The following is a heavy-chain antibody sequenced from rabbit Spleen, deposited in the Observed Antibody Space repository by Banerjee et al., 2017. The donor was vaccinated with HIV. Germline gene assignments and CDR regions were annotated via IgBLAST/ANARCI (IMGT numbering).Heavy chain of an antibody. Sequence: EESGGDLVKPGASLTLTCTASGFSFSNSYYMCWVRQAPGKGLEWIGCIYTGSGSTYYASWAKGRFTISRTSSTTVDLKMTSLTAAYTATYFCVRSYDDYGDEFNLWGPGTLVTVS. CDR2: IYTGSGST. CDR1: GFSFSNSYY. CDR3: VRSYDDYGDEFNL. V-gene: IGHV1S40*01. D-gene: IGHD2-1*01. J-gene: IGHJ4*01.